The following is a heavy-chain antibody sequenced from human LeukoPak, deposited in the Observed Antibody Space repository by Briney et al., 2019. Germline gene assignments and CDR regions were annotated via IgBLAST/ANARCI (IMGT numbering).Heavy chain of an antibody. CDR3: ARLHFAAAEEFDP. J-gene: IGHJ5*02. CDR2: IYYSGST. Sequence: SETLSLTCTVSGGSINGYYWSWIRQPPGKGLEWIGYIYYSGSTNYNPSLKSRVTISVETSKNQFSLNLSSVTAADTAVYYCARLHFAAAEEFDPWGQGTLVTVSS. D-gene: IGHD6-13*01. CDR1: GGSINGYY. V-gene: IGHV4-59*08.